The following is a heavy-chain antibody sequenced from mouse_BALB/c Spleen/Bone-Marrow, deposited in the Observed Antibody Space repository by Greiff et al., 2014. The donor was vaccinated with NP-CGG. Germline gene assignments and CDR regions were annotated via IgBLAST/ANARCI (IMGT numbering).Heavy chain of an antibody. Sequence: VQLVESGPGLVAPSQSLSITCTVSGFSLTTSGVHWVSKPPGKGLGWLGVIWPDGSTNYNSALLSKLSIRKNNSKTQVYSKMNTLKTDDTATYDGARITTATGGIDYWGQGTSVTVSS. D-gene: IGHD1-2*01. CDR3: ARITTATGGIDY. CDR2: IWPDGST. V-gene: IGHV2-9*02. J-gene: IGHJ4*01. CDR1: GFSLTTSG.